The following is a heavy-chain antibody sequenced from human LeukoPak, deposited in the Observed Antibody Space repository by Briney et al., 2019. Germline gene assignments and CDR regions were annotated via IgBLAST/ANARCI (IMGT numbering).Heavy chain of an antibody. CDR1: GFTFSDTW. V-gene: IGHV3-74*01. CDR3: ATLPYYYDSSGSYYFDY. J-gene: IGHJ4*02. CDR2: IRSDGSDT. Sequence: GGSLRLSCAASGFTFSDTWMHWVRQAPGKGLVWVSRIRSDGSDTRYAESVKGRFTISRDNAKNTLYLQMNSLRVEDTAVYYCATLPYYYDSSGSYYFDYWGQGTLVTVSS. D-gene: IGHD3-22*01.